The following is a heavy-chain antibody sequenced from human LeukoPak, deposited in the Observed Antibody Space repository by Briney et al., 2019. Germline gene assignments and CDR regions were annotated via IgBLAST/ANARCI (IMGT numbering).Heavy chain of an antibody. CDR3: ARVTVPSASWFDP. V-gene: IGHV1-2*02. D-gene: IGHD4-11*01. CDR2: INPNSGGT. CDR1: GYTFTGYY. Sequence: ASVKVSCKASGYTFTGYYMHWVRQAPGQGLEWTGWINPNSGGTNYAQKFQGRVTMTRDTSISTAYMELSRLRSDDAAVYYCARVTVPSASWFDPWGQGTLVTVSS. J-gene: IGHJ5*02.